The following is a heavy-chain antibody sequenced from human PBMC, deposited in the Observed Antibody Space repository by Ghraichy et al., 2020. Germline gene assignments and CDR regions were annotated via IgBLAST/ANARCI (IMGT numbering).Heavy chain of an antibody. CDR3: ATERGYCSHGACGFSFDS. D-gene: IGHD2-8*01. Sequence: SETLSLTCTVSDYSVSSGNYYWSWIRLPPGKGLEWIGYVHHSGTTNYNPSLKSRVSISLDTTKNQFSLMLRSVAAADTAVYYCATERGYCSHGACGFSFDSWGQGTLVTVSS. J-gene: IGHJ4*02. V-gene: IGHV4-61*01. CDR1: DYSVSSGNYY. CDR2: VHHSGTT.